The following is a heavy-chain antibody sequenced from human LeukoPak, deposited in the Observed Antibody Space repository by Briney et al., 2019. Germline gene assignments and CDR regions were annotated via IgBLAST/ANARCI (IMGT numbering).Heavy chain of an antibody. CDR2: ISAYNGNT. J-gene: IGHJ4*02. Sequence: EASVKVSCTASGYTFTSYGISWVRQAPGQGLEWMGWISAYNGNTNYAQKLQGRVTMTTDTSTSTAYMELRSLRSDDTAVYYCARDTTGTTGTRSFDYWGQGTLVTVSS. CDR1: GYTFTSYG. D-gene: IGHD1-1*01. V-gene: IGHV1-18*01. CDR3: ARDTTGTTGTRSFDY.